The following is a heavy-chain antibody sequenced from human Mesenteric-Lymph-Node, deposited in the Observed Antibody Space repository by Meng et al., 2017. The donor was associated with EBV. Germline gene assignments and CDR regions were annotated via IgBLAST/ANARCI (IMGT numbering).Heavy chain of an antibody. V-gene: IGHV4-34*01. Sequence: QVQVQQWGSGMLQPSETLSRTCAVYGESFSGYYWSWIRQPPGKGLEWIGEINHSGTTNYNPSLESRVTISVDTSKNQLSLKLTSLTAADTAVYYCARLGNGHWGQGTLVTVSS. CDR3: ARLGNGH. CDR1: GESFSGYY. CDR2: INHSGTT. J-gene: IGHJ4*02.